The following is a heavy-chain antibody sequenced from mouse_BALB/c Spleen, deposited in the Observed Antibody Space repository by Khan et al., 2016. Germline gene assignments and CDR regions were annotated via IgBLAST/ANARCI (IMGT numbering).Heavy chain of an antibody. J-gene: IGHJ3*01. CDR2: NYWDDDK. Sequence: QVTLKESGPGILQPSQTLSLTCSFSGFSLSTSGMGVSWIRQPSGKGLEWLAHNYWDDDKRYNPSLKSRLTISKDTSSNQVFLKITSVDTADTATYYCAADDSFAYWGQGTLVTVSA. D-gene: IGHD2-13*01. V-gene: IGHV8-12*01. CDR1: GFSLSTSGMG. CDR3: AADDSFAY.